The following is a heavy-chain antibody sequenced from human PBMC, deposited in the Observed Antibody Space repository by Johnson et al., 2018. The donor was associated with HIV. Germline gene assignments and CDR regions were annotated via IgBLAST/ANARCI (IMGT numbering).Heavy chain of an antibody. CDR1: GFTVSSNY. CDR3: AKARHDYGGTDDAFDI. D-gene: IGHD4-23*01. Sequence: VQLVESGGGLVQPGGSLRLPCAASGFTVSSNYMSWVRQAPGKGLEWVSVIYSGGSTYLAHSVKGRFTLSRDNSKNTLYLQMKSLRAEDTAVYYCAKARHDYGGTDDAFDIWGQGTMVTVSS. J-gene: IGHJ3*02. V-gene: IGHV3-66*01. CDR2: IYSGGST.